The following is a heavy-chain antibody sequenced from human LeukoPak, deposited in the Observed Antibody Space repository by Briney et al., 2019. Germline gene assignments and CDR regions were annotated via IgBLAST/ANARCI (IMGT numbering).Heavy chain of an antibody. J-gene: IGHJ4*02. D-gene: IGHD2-21*01. V-gene: IGHV3-23*01. CDR3: ATRVIGSYYFDY. CDR1: GFTFSSYA. Sequence: GGSLRLSCAASGFTFSSYAMSWVRQAPGKGLEWVSAISGSGGSTYYADSVKGRFTISRDNSKNTLYLQMNSLRAEDTAVYYCATRVIGSYYFDYWGRGTLVTVSS. CDR2: ISGSGGST.